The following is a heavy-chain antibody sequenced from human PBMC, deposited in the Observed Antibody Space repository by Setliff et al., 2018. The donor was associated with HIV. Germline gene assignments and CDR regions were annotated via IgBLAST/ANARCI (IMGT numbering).Heavy chain of an antibody. D-gene: IGHD2-15*01. J-gene: IGHJ2*01. CDR2: IYYSGST. V-gene: IGHV4-31*03. CDR1: GGSISSGGYY. Sequence: PSETLSLTCTVSGGSISSGGYYWSWIRQHPGKGLEWIGYIYYSGSTYYNPSLKSRVTISVDTSKNQFSLKLSSVTAADTAVYYCARMGIVVVVAAPNWYFDLWGRGTLVTVSS. CDR3: ARMGIVVVVAAPNWYFDL.